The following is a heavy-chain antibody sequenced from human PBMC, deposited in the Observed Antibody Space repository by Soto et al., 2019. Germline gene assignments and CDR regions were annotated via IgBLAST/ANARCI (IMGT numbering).Heavy chain of an antibody. CDR2: VSYDGNEK. D-gene: IGHD2-21*02. J-gene: IGHJ4*02. CDR3: ARGGGFCGGDCYKGGIDY. V-gene: IGHV3-30-3*01. Sequence: QVQLVESGGGVIQPGRILRLSCAASGFTFSPYAMHWVRQAPGKGLEWVAVVSYDGNEKLYADSVKGRFTISRDNSKNTLYLQMNSLRAEDTAVYYCARGGGFCGGDCYKGGIDYWGQGTLVTVSS. CDR1: GFTFSPYA.